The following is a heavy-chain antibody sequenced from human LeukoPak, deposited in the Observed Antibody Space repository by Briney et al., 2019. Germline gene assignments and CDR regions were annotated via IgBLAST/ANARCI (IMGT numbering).Heavy chain of an antibody. D-gene: IGHD3-22*01. CDR2: INHSGST. CDR1: GGSFSGYY. CDR3: ATLYYYDSSV. Sequence: SETLSLTCAVYGGSFSGYYWSWIRQPPGKGLEWIGEINHSGSTNYNPSLKSRVTISVDTSKNQFSLKLSSVTAADTAVYYCATLYYYDSSVWGQGTLVTVSS. V-gene: IGHV4-34*01. J-gene: IGHJ4*02.